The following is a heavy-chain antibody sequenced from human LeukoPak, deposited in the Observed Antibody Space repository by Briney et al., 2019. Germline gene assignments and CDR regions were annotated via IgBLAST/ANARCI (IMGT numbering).Heavy chain of an antibody. Sequence: ASVKVSCKASGYTFTGYYMHWVRQAPGQGLEWMGWINPNSGGTNYAQKFQGRVTMTRDTSISTAYMELSRLRPDDTAVYYCARDYGGNSGIDYWGQETLVTVSS. J-gene: IGHJ4*02. CDR1: GYTFTGYY. CDR3: ARDYGGNSGIDY. D-gene: IGHD4-23*01. V-gene: IGHV1-2*02. CDR2: INPNSGGT.